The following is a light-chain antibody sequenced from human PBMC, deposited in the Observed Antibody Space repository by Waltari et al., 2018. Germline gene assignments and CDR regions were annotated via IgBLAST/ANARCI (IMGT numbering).Light chain of an antibody. CDR1: RSHLDYNY. J-gene: IGLJ2*01. CDR3: GTWDSSLTAVV. V-gene: IGLV1-51*01. CDR2: DND. Sequence: QSVLPQPPSVSAAPGQRLTIPCSGRRSHLDYNYVSRNRQHPGTAPKLLIYDNDKRPSGIPDRFSGSKSGTSATLCITGLQTGDEAEYYCGTWDSSLTAVVFGGGTKLTVL.